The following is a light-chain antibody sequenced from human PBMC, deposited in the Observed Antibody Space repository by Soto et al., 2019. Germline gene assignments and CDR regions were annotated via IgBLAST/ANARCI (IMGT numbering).Light chain of an antibody. CDR3: QQRSNWPGLT. Sequence: EIVLTQSPATLSLSPGERATLSCRASQSVSSYLAWYQQKPGQAPRLLIYDASNRATGIPARFSGSGSGTDFTLTIRSLEPEDSAVYYCQQRSNWPGLTFGGGTKVEIK. J-gene: IGKJ4*01. CDR2: DAS. V-gene: IGKV3-11*01. CDR1: QSVSSY.